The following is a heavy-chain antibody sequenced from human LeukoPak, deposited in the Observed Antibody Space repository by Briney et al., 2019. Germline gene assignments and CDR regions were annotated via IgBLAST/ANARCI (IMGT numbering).Heavy chain of an antibody. Sequence: GGSLRLSCAASGFTFSSYAMHWVRQAPGKGLEWVAVISYDGNNKYYADSVKGRFTISRDNSKNTLHLQMNSLRAEDTAVYYCARADYGDYDTGRGFDYWGQGTLVTVSS. CDR1: GFTFSSYA. V-gene: IGHV3-30-3*01. D-gene: IGHD4-17*01. CDR3: ARADYGDYDTGRGFDY. CDR2: ISYDGNNK. J-gene: IGHJ4*02.